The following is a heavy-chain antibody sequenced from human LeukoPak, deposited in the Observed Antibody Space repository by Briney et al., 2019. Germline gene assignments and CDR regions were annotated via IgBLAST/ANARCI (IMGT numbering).Heavy chain of an antibody. CDR1: GFTFTSYA. Sequence: GRSLRLSCTASGFTFTSYAMHWVRQAPGKGLEWVAVISYDGSNKYYADSVKGRFTISRDNSKNTLYLQMNSLRAEDTAVYYCARDPYAYIVVVPAATYFDYWGQGTLVTVST. D-gene: IGHD2-2*01. J-gene: IGHJ4*02. CDR3: ARDPYAYIVVVPAATYFDY. CDR2: ISYDGSNK. V-gene: IGHV3-30-3*01.